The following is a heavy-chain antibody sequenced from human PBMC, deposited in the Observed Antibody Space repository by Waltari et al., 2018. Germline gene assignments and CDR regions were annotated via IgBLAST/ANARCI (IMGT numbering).Heavy chain of an antibody. Sequence: EVQLVESGGVLIQPGGSLRLSCAVSGFTVSSNYMNWVRQAPGKGREWVSNIYTRGTTYYPDSVKGRFTISRDNSKNTLYLQMNSLRAEDTAVFYCARSPYDTSGLDYWGQGTLVTVSS. D-gene: IGHD3-22*01. V-gene: IGHV3-53*01. J-gene: IGHJ4*02. CDR1: GFTVSSNY. CDR2: IYTRGTT. CDR3: ARSPYDTSGLDY.